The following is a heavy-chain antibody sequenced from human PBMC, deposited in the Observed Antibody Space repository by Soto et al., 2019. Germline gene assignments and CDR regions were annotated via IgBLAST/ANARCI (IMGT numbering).Heavy chain of an antibody. Sequence: ASVKVSCKVSGYTLTELSMHWVRQAPGKGLEWMGGFDPEDGETIYAQKFQGRVTMTEDTSTDTAYMELSSLRSEDTAVYYCATRDGSGPGAYYYYYMDVWGKGTTVTVSS. J-gene: IGHJ6*03. CDR3: ATRDGSGPGAYYYYYMDV. CDR1: GYTLTELS. D-gene: IGHD3-10*01. CDR2: FDPEDGET. V-gene: IGHV1-24*01.